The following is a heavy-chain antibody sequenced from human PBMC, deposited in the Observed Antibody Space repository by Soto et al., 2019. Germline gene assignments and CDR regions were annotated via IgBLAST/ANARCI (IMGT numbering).Heavy chain of an antibody. D-gene: IGHD6-13*01. Sequence: GGSLRLSCAASGFTFSSYGMHWVRQAPGKGLEWVAVISYDGSNKYYADSVKGRFTLSRDNSKNTLYLQMNSLRAEDTAVYYCAKDSVFNLAAPGSGYFQHWGQGTLVTVSS. CDR1: GFTFSSYG. CDR3: AKDSVFNLAAPGSGYFQH. CDR2: ISYDGSNK. J-gene: IGHJ1*01. V-gene: IGHV3-30*18.